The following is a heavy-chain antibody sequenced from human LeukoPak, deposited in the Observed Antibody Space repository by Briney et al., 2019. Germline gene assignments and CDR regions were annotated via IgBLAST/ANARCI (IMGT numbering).Heavy chain of an antibody. V-gene: IGHV4-59*01. CDR1: GGSISSYY. CDR3: ASSYCGGDCYSYFDY. D-gene: IGHD2-21*02. J-gene: IGHJ4*02. Sequence: PSETLSLTCTVSGGSISSYYCSWIRQPPGKGLEWIGYIYYSGSTNYNPSLKSRVTISVDTSKNQFSLKLSSVTAADTAVYYCASSYCGGDCYSYFDYWGQGTLVTVSS. CDR2: IYYSGST.